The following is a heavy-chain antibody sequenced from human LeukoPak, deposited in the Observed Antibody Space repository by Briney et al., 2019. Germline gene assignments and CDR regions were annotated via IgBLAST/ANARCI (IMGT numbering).Heavy chain of an antibody. Sequence: PGGSLRLSCAASGCAFNTYAMHWLRQAPDQGLEWVALIWYGGSHKFYSNSVRGQFTISRDNYKNTVSLQMNNLRPEDTAVYYCAREIFGSGSYPDLWGQGTLVTVSS. CDR3: AREIFGSGSYPDL. D-gene: IGHD3-10*01. V-gene: IGHV3-33*01. J-gene: IGHJ5*02. CDR2: IWYGGSHK. CDR1: GCAFNTYA.